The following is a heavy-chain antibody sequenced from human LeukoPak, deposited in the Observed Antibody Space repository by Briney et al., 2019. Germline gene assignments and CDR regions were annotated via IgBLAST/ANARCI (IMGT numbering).Heavy chain of an antibody. CDR2: IIPIFGTA. D-gene: IGHD3-10*01. J-gene: IGHJ4*02. Sequence: VASVRVSCKASLDTFSRYAISWGREAPGQGREWMGGIIPIFGTANYAQTLQGRVTITADEFTSTAYMELCRLRSESTGVYYCARSTNSRRSYYGPGNYFDYWGQGNLVTVSS. CDR1: LDTFSRYA. V-gene: IGHV1-69*01. CDR3: ARSTNSRRSYYGPGNYFDY.